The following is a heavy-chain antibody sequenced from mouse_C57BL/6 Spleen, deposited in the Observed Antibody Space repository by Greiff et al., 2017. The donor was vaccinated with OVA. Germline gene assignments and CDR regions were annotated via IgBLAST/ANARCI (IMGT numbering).Heavy chain of an antibody. D-gene: IGHD1-1*01. Sequence: VQLQQPGAELVKPGASVKMSCKASGYTFTSYWITWVKQRPGQGLEWIGDIYPGSGSTNYNEKFKSKATLTVDTSSSTAYMQLSSLTSEDSAVYYCAREGGYYYGSRDYWGQGTTLTVSS. J-gene: IGHJ2*01. V-gene: IGHV1-55*01. CDR3: AREGGYYYGSRDY. CDR1: GYTFTSYW. CDR2: IYPGSGST.